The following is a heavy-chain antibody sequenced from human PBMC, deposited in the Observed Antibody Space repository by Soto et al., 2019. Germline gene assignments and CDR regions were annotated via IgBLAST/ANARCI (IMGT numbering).Heavy chain of an antibody. Sequence: QVQVVQSGAEVKKPGSSVRVSCKASGGTSSSYAITWMRQAPGQGLEWMGGIIPILDTTDYAQKFQGRVTLTADESTSTVYMELSSLTSEDTAVYYCASGGTTVNRRFDFWGQGTLVTVSS. CDR3: ASGGTTVNRRFDF. V-gene: IGHV1-69*01. CDR2: IIPILDTT. CDR1: GGTSSSYA. D-gene: IGHD4-4*01. J-gene: IGHJ4*02.